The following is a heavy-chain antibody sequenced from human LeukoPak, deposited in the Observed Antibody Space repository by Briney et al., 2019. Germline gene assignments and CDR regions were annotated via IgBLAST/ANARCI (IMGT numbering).Heavy chain of an antibody. D-gene: IGHD6-13*01. J-gene: IGHJ3*02. Sequence: SVKVSCKASGGTFSSYAISWVRQAPGQGLEWMGRITPIFGTANYAQKFQGRVTITTDESTSTAYMGLSSLRSEDTAVYYCARSPLGQQLGFRDAFHIWGQGTMVTVSS. V-gene: IGHV1-69*05. CDR1: GGTFSSYA. CDR2: ITPIFGTA. CDR3: ARSPLGQQLGFRDAFHI.